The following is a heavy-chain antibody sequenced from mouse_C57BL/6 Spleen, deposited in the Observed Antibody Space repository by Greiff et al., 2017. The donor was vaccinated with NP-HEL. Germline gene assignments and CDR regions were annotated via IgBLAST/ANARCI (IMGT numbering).Heavy chain of an antibody. D-gene: IGHD2-2*01. J-gene: IGHJ2*01. CDR2: IYPRDGST. Sequence: QVQLQQSGPELVKPGASVKLSCKASGYTFTSYDINWVKQRPGEGLEWIGCIYPRDGSTKYNEKFKGKATFTVDTSSSTAYMELHSLASEDSAVYFCARGDYGYDNWGQGTTLTVSS. CDR3: ARGDYGYDN. CDR1: GYTFTSYD. V-gene: IGHV1-85*01.